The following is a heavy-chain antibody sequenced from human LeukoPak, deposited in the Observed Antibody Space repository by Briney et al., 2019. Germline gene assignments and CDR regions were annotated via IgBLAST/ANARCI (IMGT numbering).Heavy chain of an antibody. V-gene: IGHV3-30*18. CDR3: AKEILTGYCLDN. CDR2: ISYDGSNK. D-gene: IGHD3-9*01. CDR1: GFTFSSYG. Sequence: GGSLRLSCAASGFTFSSYGMQWVRQAPGKGPEWVAVISYDGSNKYYADSVKGRFTISRDNAKNTLYLQMNSLRAEDTAVYYCAKEILTGYCLDNWGQGTLVTVSS. J-gene: IGHJ4*02.